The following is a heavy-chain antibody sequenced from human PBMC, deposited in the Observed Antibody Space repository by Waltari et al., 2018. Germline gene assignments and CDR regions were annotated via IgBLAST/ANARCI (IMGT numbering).Heavy chain of an antibody. Sequence: EVQLVESGGGLIQPGGSLRLSCAASGFTVSSNYMSWVRQAQGEGLEWVSVIYRGGSTYYADSVKGRFTISRDNSKNTLYLQMNSLRAEDTAVYYCARATLVDVLYEGAFDIWGQGTMVTVSS. D-gene: IGHD2-21*01. CDR2: IYRGGST. CDR1: GFTVSSNY. J-gene: IGHJ3*02. CDR3: ARATLVDVLYEGAFDI. V-gene: IGHV3-53*01.